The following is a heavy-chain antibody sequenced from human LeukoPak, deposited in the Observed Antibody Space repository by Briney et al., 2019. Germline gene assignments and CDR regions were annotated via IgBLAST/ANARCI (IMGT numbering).Heavy chain of an antibody. CDR3: AKHNGGGIVSYVAPGPPDYFDH. D-gene: IGHD2-21*01. J-gene: IGHJ4*02. V-gene: IGHV4-39*01. CDR2: IYFSGSV. Sequence: SETLSLTCTVSGGSISSSSYYWGWIRQPPGKGLEWIGSIYFSGSVYYNPSLRSRVTISLDTSKKQLSLKLNSVTAADTANYCAKHNGGGIVSYVAPGPPDYFDHWGQGALVTVSS. CDR1: GGSISSSSYY.